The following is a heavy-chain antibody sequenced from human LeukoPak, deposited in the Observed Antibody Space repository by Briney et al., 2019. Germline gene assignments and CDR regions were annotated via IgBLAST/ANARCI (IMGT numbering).Heavy chain of an antibody. V-gene: IGHV1-24*01. J-gene: IGHJ4*02. CDR2: FDPEDGET. CDR1: GYTLTELS. Sequence: GASVRVSCKVSGYTLTELSMHWVRQAPGKGLEWMGGFDPEDGETIYAQKFQGRVTMTEDTSTDTAYMELSSLRSEDTAVYYCATGSEAAAGLDYWGQGTLVTVSS. D-gene: IGHD6-13*01. CDR3: ATGSEAAAGLDY.